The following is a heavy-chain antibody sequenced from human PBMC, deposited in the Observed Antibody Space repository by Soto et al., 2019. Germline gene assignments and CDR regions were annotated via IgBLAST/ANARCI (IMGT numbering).Heavy chain of an antibody. CDR3: ASSHYSDSGGYPVPFDY. V-gene: IGHV3-48*01. CDR1: GFTFSSYS. CDR2: IRSSSRTI. J-gene: IGHJ4*02. D-gene: IGHD3-22*01. Sequence: PGGPMRLSCAASGFTFSSYSMNWVLKAPGKGLEWISYIRSSSRTIHYADSVKGRFTISRDNAKNSLYLQMNSLRAEDTAVYYCASSHYSDSGGYPVPFDYWGQGTPVTVS.